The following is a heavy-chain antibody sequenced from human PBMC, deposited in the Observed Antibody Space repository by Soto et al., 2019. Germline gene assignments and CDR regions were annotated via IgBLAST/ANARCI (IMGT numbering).Heavy chain of an antibody. CDR3: ARELLFYDSDGFSWDDAFDI. CDR2: IYQSGST. Sequence: LSLPCAVSGGSLSSSAYSWSWIRQPPGKGLEWIGFIYQSGSTYYNPSLKSRVTMSLDRPKNQFSLKLSSVTAADTAVYYCARELLFYDSDGFSWDDAFDIWGQGTMVTVSS. V-gene: IGHV4-30-2*01. J-gene: IGHJ3*02. D-gene: IGHD3-22*01. CDR1: GGSLSSSAYS.